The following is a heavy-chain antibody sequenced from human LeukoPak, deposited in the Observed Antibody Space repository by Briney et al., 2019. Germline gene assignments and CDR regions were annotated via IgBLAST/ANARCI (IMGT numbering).Heavy chain of an antibody. J-gene: IGHJ4*02. Sequence: GGSLRLSCAASGFIFSNYGMNWVRQAPGKGLEWVAAISASGSATSYADSVRGRFTISRDNSKSTTYLQMNSLRAEDTAVFYCAKDLYPRDFWSGYFDYWGQGIPVTVSS. CDR3: AKDLYPRDFWSGYFDY. CDR2: ISASGSAT. V-gene: IGHV3-23*01. CDR1: GFIFSNYG. D-gene: IGHD3-3*01.